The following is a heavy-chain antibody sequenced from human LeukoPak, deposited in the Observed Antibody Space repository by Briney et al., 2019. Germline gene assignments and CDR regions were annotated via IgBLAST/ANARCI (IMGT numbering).Heavy chain of an antibody. V-gene: IGHV4-59*11. CDR3: ARAPGYGSGSFHYYMDV. J-gene: IGHJ6*03. D-gene: IGHD3-10*01. CDR1: GGSISSHY. Sequence: SETLSLACTVSGGSISSHYRSWIRQPPGKGLEWIGYIYYSGSTNYNPSLKSRVTISVDTSKNQFSLKLSSVTAADTAVYYCARAPGYGSGSFHYYMDVWGKGTTVTVSS. CDR2: IYYSGST.